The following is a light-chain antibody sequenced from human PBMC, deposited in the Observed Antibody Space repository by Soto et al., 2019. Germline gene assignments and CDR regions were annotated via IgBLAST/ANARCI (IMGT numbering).Light chain of an antibody. CDR1: QSVRSSY. V-gene: IGKV3-20*01. CDR3: QQYDWSPMYT. Sequence: VLTQSPGTLSLSPGERATLSCRASQSVRSSYLAWYQQKPGQAPRLLIYGGSNRATGIPDRFSGGGSGTDFTLTISRLEPEDSAVYFCQQYDWSPMYTFGQGTKLEIK. CDR2: GGS. J-gene: IGKJ2*01.